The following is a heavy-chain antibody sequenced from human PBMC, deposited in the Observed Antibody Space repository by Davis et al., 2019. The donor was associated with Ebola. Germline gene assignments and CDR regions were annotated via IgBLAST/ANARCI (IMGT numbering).Heavy chain of an antibody. CDR2: IYYSGST. V-gene: IGHV4-38-2*02. CDR1: GYSISSGYY. D-gene: IGHD5-18*01. J-gene: IGHJ4*02. CDR3: ARTTIQLWLVLDY. Sequence: MPSETLSLTCTVSGYSISSGYYWGWIRQPPGKGLEWIGSIYYSGSTYYYPSLKSRVTISLDRSKNQFSLKLNSVTAADTAVYYCARTTIQLWLVLDYWGQGALVTVSS.